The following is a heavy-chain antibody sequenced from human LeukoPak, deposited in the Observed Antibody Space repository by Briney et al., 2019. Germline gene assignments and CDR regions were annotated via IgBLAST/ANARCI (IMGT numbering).Heavy chain of an antibody. CDR3: ARDYDGDSYFPHFDY. D-gene: IGHD4-17*01. CDR1: GFTFRSYA. V-gene: IGHV3-23*01. Sequence: GGSLRLSCAASGFTFRSYAMTWVREAPGKGLEWVSAISAGGESTWHADSVKGRFTISRDNSKNTLYLQMNSLRAEDTAVYYCARDYDGDSYFPHFDYWGQGTLVTVSS. CDR2: ISAGGEST. J-gene: IGHJ4*02.